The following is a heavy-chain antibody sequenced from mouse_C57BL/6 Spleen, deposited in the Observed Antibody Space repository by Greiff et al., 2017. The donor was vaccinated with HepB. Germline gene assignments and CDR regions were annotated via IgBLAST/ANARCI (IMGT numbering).Heavy chain of an antibody. CDR2: IDPSDSET. D-gene: IGHD2-3*01. CDR3: ARGDDGWDYAMDY. V-gene: IGHV1-52*01. Sequence: VQLQQPGAELVRPGSSVKLSCKASGYTFTSYWMHWVKQRPIQGLEWIGNIDPSDSETHYNQKFKDKATLTVDKSSSTAYMQLSSLTSEDSAVYDCARGDDGWDYAMDYWGQGTSVTVSS. J-gene: IGHJ4*01. CDR1: GYTFTSYW.